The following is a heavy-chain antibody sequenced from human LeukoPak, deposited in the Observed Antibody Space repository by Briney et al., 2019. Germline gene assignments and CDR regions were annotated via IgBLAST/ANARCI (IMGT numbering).Heavy chain of an antibody. D-gene: IGHD6-13*01. J-gene: IGHJ3*02. Sequence: SETLSLTCTVSGGSISSYYWSWIRQPPGKGLEWIGYIYYSGSTNYNPSLKSRVTISVDTSKNQFSLKLSSVTAADTAFYYCARNGPSSSSFPGGPFDIWGQGTMVTVSS. CDR3: ARNGPSSSSFPGGPFDI. V-gene: IGHV4-59*08. CDR2: IYYSGST. CDR1: GGSISSYY.